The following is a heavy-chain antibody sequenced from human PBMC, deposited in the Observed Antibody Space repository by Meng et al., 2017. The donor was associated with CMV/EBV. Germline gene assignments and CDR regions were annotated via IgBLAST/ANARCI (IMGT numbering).Heavy chain of an antibody. CDR2: INHSGST. CDR1: GGSFSGYY. V-gene: IGHV4-34*01. CDR3: ARGGNWFNP. Sequence: QVQLQQWGGRLLKPSETLSLTCAGYGGSFSGYYWSWIRQPPGKGLEWIGEINHSGSTNYNPSLKSRVTISVDTSKNQFSLKLSSVTAADTAVYYCARGGNWFNPWGQGTLVTVSS. J-gene: IGHJ5*02.